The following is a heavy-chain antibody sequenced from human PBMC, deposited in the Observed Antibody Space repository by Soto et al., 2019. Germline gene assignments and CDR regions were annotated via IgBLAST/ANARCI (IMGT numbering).Heavy chain of an antibody. CDR1: GFTFSNAW. Sequence: GGSLRLSCAASGFTFSNAWMSWVRQAPGKGLEWVGRIKSKTDGGTTDYAAPVKGRFTISRDDSKNTLYLQMNSLKTEDTAVYYCTTLTPGYSGSYYYYYGMDVWGQGTTVTVSS. J-gene: IGHJ6*02. CDR3: TTLTPGYSGSYYYYYGMDV. V-gene: IGHV3-15*01. D-gene: IGHD1-26*01. CDR2: IKSKTDGGTT.